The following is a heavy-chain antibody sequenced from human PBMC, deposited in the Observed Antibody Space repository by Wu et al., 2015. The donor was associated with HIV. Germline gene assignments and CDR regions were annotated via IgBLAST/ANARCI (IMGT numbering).Heavy chain of an antibody. V-gene: IGHV1-69*05. CDR3: VRDPGTVVVAATPTGAFDI. J-gene: IGHJ3*02. D-gene: IGHD2-15*01. CDR2: IIPIFGTA. Sequence: QVQLVQSGAEVKKPGSSVKVSCKASGGTFSSYAISWVRQAPGQGLEWMGGIIPIFGTANYAQKFQGRVTITTDESTSTAYMELSSLRSEDTAVYYCVRDPGTVVVAATPTGAFDIWGQGTMVTVSS. CDR1: GGTFSSYA.